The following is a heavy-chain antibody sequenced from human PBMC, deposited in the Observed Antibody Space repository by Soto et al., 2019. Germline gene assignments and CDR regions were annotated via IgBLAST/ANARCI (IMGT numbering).Heavy chain of an antibody. CDR3: ARGFGRAAVSALDF. J-gene: IGHJ4*02. CDR1: GFMFASFA. V-gene: IGHV3-23*01. Sequence: EVQLLESGGDLVQPGGSLRLSCAAPGFMFASFAMSWVRQAPQKGLEWVSSISGNGGYTHYADSAKGRFTISRDKSKNTLYLQMSSRRVEDTAVYYCARGFGRAAVSALDFWGQGTLVTVSS. CDR2: ISGNGGYT. D-gene: IGHD6-13*01.